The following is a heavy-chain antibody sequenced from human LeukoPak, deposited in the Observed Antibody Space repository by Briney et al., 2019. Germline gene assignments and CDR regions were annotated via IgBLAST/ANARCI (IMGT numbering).Heavy chain of an antibody. Sequence: SETLSLTCTVSGASIRSSYWNWIRQPAGKGLEWIGIFYTSGSTNYNPSLKSRVTMSVDTSKNQFSLNLTSVTAADTAVYLCASKTAGGTFDIWGHGTMVTVSS. V-gene: IGHV4-4*07. D-gene: IGHD1-14*01. CDR2: FYTSGST. CDR1: GASIRSSY. J-gene: IGHJ3*02. CDR3: ASKTAGGTFDI.